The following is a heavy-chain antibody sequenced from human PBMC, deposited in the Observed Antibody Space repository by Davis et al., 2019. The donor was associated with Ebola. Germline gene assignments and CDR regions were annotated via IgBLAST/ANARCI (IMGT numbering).Heavy chain of an antibody. CDR1: GFTFSSYG. CDR3: SKDLDWNYSYYYGMDV. Sequence: GESLKISCAASGFTFSSYGMHRVRQAPGKGLEWVAFIRYDGSNKYYADSVKGRFTISRDNSKNTLSLQMNSLRAEDTAVYYCSKDLDWNYSYYYGMDVWGQGTTVTVSS. V-gene: IGHV3-30*02. D-gene: IGHD1-7*01. CDR2: IRYDGSNK. J-gene: IGHJ6*02.